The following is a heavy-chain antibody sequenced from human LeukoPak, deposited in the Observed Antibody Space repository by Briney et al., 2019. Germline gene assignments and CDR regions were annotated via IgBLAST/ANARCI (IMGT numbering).Heavy chain of an antibody. V-gene: IGHV4-59*01. J-gene: IGHJ4*02. CDR3: ARSSLGVVIHFDY. CDR2: IYYSGST. Sequence: PSETLSLTCTVSGGSISSYYWSWIRQPPGKGLEWIGYIYYSGSTNYNPSLKSRVTISVDTSKNQFSLKLSSVTAADAAVYYSARSSLGVVIHFDYWGQGTLVTVSS. CDR1: GGSISSYY. D-gene: IGHD3-3*01.